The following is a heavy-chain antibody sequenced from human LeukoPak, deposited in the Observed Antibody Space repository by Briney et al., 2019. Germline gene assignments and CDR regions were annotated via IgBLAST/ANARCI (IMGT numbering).Heavy chain of an antibody. CDR3: ARNWGGYYYYYMDV. J-gene: IGHJ6*03. V-gene: IGHV4-30-4*01. D-gene: IGHD7-27*01. CDR1: GGSLSSGLFY. CDR2: IYYSGST. Sequence: KTSETLSLTYIVSGGSLSSGLFYWRWIRQPPGKGLVWFGYIYYSGSTYYNPSLKSRVTISVDTSKNQFSLKLSSVTAADTAVYYCARNWGGYYYYYMDVWGKGTTVTVSS.